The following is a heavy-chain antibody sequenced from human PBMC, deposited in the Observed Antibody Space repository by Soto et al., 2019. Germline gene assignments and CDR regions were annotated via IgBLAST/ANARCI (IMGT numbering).Heavy chain of an antibody. Sequence: QVHLVESGGGVVKPGTSLRLSCAASGFSFSDYGMHWVRQAPGKGLEWLTIIWFDASHEYYADSVKGRFTISRDNSNNTLYLQLNSLTADDTAVYFCARDQGRATADGPLGNGLDVWGQGPAFTVSS. CDR3: ARDQGRATADGPLGNGLDV. CDR1: GFSFSDYG. CDR2: IWFDASHE. J-gene: IGHJ6*02. D-gene: IGHD6-13*01. V-gene: IGHV3-33*01.